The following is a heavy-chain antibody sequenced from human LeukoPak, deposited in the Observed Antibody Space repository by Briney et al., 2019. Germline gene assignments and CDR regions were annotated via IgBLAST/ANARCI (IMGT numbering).Heavy chain of an antibody. CDR3: ARQDILTGYYWSNYYHYMDV. V-gene: IGHV1-8*03. CDR1: GYTFTSYD. J-gene: IGHJ6*03. Sequence: ASVKVSCKASGYTFTSYDINRVRQDTGDGLEWMGWMNPNSGNTGYAQKFQGRVTITMNISMSTAYMELSSLTSEDTAVYYCARQDILTGYYWSNYYHYMDVWGKGTTVTISS. D-gene: IGHD3-9*01. CDR2: MNPNSGNT.